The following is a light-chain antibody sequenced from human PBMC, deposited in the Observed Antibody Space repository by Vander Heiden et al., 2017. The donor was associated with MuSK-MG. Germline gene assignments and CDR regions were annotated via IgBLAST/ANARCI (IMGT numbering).Light chain of an antibody. CDR2: GHS. V-gene: IGLV1-40*01. Sequence: HSVLTQPPSVSGAPGQRVTISCTGISSNIGAGYVGHWYQQLPGTAPKLIIYGHSNRPSGVPDRFSGSKAGNSASLTITGLQAEDEAEYYCNSRDSRLSGVLFGGGTKLTVL. J-gene: IGLJ2*01. CDR3: NSRDSRLSGVL. CDR1: SSNIGAGYV.